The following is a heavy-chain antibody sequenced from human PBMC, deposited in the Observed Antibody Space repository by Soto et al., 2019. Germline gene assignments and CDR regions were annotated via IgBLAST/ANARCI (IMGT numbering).Heavy chain of an antibody. V-gene: IGHV4-34*01. D-gene: IGHD6-13*01. CDR2: INHSGST. J-gene: IGHJ4*02. CDR3: ARGGVRAYSSSWSLDY. CDR1: GGSFSGYY. Sequence: PSETLSLTCAVYGGSFSGYYWSWIRQPPGKGLEWIGEINHSGSTNYNPSLKSRVTISVDTSKNQFSLKLSSVTAADTAVYYCARGGVRAYSSSWSLDYWGQGTLVTVSS.